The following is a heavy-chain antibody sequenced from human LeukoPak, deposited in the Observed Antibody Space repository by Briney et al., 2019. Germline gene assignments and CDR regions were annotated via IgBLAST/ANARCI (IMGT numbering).Heavy chain of an antibody. CDR2: IYSGGST. Sequence: QPRGSLRLSCAASGFTVSSNYMSWVRQAPGKGLEWVSIIYSGGSTYYADSVKGRFTISRDTSKNTLYLQMNSLRAEDTAVYYCAREVGATRGLDPWGQGTLVTVSS. J-gene: IGHJ5*02. V-gene: IGHV3-53*01. D-gene: IGHD1-26*01. CDR1: GFTVSSNY. CDR3: AREVGATRGLDP.